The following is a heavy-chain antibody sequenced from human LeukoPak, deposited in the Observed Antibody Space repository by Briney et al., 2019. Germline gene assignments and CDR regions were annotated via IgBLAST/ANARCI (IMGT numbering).Heavy chain of an antibody. CDR3: ASYPRSIPTPPFDY. CDR2: INPNNGDT. J-gene: IGHJ4*02. D-gene: IGHD2-21*01. CDR1: GYTFTAQY. V-gene: IGHV1-2*02. Sequence: GASVKVSCKASGYTFTAQYMHWVRHAPGQGLEWMGWINPNNGDTKYAQSFLGRVTMTRDTSTTTAYMELSSLRSDDTAVYLCASYPRSIPTPPFDYWGQGTLVTVSS.